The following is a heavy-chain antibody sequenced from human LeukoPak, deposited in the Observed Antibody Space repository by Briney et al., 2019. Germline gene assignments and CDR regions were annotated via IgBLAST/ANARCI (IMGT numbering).Heavy chain of an antibody. CDR1: GGSISSYY. D-gene: IGHD3-22*01. J-gene: IGHJ6*02. CDR3: ARSTYYYDSSGYYGYYYGMDV. CDR2: IYYSGST. V-gene: IGHV4-59*08. Sequence: SETLSLTCTVSGGSISSYYWSWIRQPPGKGLEWIGYIYYSGSTNYNPSLRSRVTISVDTSKNQFSLKLSSVTAADTAVYYCARSTYYYDSSGYYGYYYGMDVWGQGTTVTVSS.